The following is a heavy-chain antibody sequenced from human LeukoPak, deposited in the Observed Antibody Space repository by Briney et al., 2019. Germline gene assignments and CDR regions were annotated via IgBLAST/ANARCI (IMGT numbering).Heavy chain of an antibody. J-gene: IGHJ4*02. Sequence: GGSLRLSCAASGFTFSSYSVSWVRQAPGKGLEWVSASGTGGTTYYADSVKGRFTVSRDNSKNTLYLQMNSLRAEDTAVYSCAKRYTSDWYLFDYWGQGTLVTVSS. CDR1: GFTFSSYS. D-gene: IGHD6-19*01. CDR3: AKRYTSDWYLFDY. CDR2: SGTGGTT. V-gene: IGHV3-23*01.